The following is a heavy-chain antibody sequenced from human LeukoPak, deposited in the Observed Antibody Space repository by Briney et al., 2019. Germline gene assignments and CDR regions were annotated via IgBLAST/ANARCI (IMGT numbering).Heavy chain of an antibody. Sequence: ASVKVSCKASGYTFTGYYMHWVRQAPGQGLEWMGWINPNSGGTNYAQKFQGRVTMTRDTSTSTVYMELSSLRSEDTAVYYCARSRYHXXPXGDYWGQGTLVTVSS. CDR3: ARSRYHXXPXGDY. D-gene: IGHD1-14*01. CDR2: INPNSGGT. CDR1: GYTFTGYY. V-gene: IGHV1-2*02. J-gene: IGHJ4*02.